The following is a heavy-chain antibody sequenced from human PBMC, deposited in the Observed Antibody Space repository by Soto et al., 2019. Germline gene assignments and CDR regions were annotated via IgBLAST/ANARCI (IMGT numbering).Heavy chain of an antibody. CDR3: AKHLIGGRLQSPFDP. CDR1: GISFGTST. Sequence: VGSLRLSGAVFGISFGTSTVNWVRQAPGRGLERVSGLSDSVGTTHYAYSVKGRFTISRDKSKNTLYLQMNNLRAEDSAVYYFAKHLIGGRLQSPFDPWGQGTPVTVSS. J-gene: IGHJ5*02. V-gene: IGHV3-23*01. D-gene: IGHD3-22*01. CDR2: LSDSVGTT.